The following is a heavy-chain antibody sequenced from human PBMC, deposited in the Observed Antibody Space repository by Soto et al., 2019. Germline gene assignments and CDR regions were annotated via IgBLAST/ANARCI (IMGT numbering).Heavy chain of an antibody. V-gene: IGHV5-51*01. J-gene: IGHJ3*02. CDR3: ARQREACSSTSCYYPCDI. D-gene: IGHD2-2*01. CDR2: IYPDNSDT. CDR1: GYSFTKYW. Sequence: GASLKIACKGSGYSFTKYWIGWVRKMPGKGLEWMGIIYPDNSDTRYSPSFQGQVTISADKSISTAHLQWSSLKASDTAMYYCARQREACSSTSCYYPCDIWGQGTMVTVSS.